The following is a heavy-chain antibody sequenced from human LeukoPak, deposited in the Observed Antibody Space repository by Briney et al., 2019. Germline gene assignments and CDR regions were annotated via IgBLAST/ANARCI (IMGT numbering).Heavy chain of an antibody. D-gene: IGHD2-2*01. Sequence: ASVKVSCKASGYTFTSYGISWVRQAPGQGLEWMGWISAYNGNTNYAQKLQGRVTMTTDTYTSKAYMELRSLRSDDTAVFYCSRDRGVGVPTAPKPYYYYYGMDVWGQGTTVTVSS. J-gene: IGHJ6*02. CDR2: ISAYNGNT. V-gene: IGHV1-18*01. CDR1: GYTFTSYG. CDR3: SRDRGVGVPTAPKPYYYYYGMDV.